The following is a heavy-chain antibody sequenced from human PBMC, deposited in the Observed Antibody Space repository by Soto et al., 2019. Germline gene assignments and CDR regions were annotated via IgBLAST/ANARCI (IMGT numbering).Heavy chain of an antibody. J-gene: IGHJ4*02. CDR2: ISGSGGNT. D-gene: IGHD4-17*01. Sequence: EVQLLESGGGLVQPGGSLRLSCAASGFTFSSYAMSWVRQAPGKGLEWVSAISGSGGNTYYADSVKGRFTISRDNSKNTLYRHMNSLRAEDTAVYYCAKDSTLGDDHGGNPADYWGQGTLVTVSS. CDR3: AKDSTLGDDHGGNPADY. CDR1: GFTFSSYA. V-gene: IGHV3-23*01.